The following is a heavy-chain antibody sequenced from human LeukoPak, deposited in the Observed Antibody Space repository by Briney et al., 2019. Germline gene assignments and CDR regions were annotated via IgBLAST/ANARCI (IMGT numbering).Heavy chain of an antibody. CDR3: ARHSHYDFGSGYLDY. D-gene: IGHD3-3*01. Sequence: GESLKISCKGSGYTFTSYWISWVRQMPGKGLEWMGKIDPSDSYTSYSPSFQGHVTISADKSISAAFLQWSSLKASDTAMYYCARHSHYDFGSGYLDYWGQGTLVTVSS. J-gene: IGHJ4*02. CDR1: GYTFTSYW. CDR2: IDPSDSYT. V-gene: IGHV5-10-1*01.